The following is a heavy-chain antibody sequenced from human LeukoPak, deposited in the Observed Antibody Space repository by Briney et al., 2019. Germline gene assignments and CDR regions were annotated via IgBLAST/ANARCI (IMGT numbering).Heavy chain of an antibody. D-gene: IGHD3-22*01. CDR3: ARAPSEIGGYYPEYFRH. J-gene: IGHJ1*01. CDR1: GFTFSNYL. CDR2: IKSDGRT. Sequence: GGSLRLSCAAAGFTFSNYLMHWVRQAPGKGLVWVSRIKSDGRTNYADSVKGRFTISRDNAKNTVSLQMNSLRAEDTGVYYCARAPSEIGGYYPEYFRHWGQGTLVTVSS. V-gene: IGHV3-74*01.